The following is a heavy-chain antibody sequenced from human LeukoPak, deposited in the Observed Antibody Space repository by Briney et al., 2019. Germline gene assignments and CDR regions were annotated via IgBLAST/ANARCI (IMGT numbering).Heavy chain of an antibody. D-gene: IGHD6-19*01. CDR2: ISSSSSYI. V-gene: IGHV3-21*01. Sequence: GGSLRLSCAASGFTFSSYSMNWVRQAPGKGLEWVSSISSSSSYIYYADSVKGRFTISRDNAKNPLYLQMNSLRAEDTAVYYCARVGIAVAGRGGNWGQGTLVTVSS. CDR3: ARVGIAVAGRGGN. J-gene: IGHJ4*02. CDR1: GFTFSSYS.